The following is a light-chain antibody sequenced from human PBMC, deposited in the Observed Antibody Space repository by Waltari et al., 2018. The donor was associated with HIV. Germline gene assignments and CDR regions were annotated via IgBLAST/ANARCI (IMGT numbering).Light chain of an antibody. CDR2: GAS. Sequence: EKVMTQSPATLSVSPGERATLSCRASQSVSSNLAWYQQKTGQPPRLLIYGASTRATGIPARFSGSGSGTEFALTITSVQSEDFAVYYCQQYDIWPWTFGQGTEVEIK. J-gene: IGKJ1*01. CDR3: QQYDIWPWT. CDR1: QSVSSN. V-gene: IGKV3-15*01.